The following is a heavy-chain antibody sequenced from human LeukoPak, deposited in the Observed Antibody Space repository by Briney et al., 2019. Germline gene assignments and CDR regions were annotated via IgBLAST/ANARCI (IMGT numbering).Heavy chain of an antibody. CDR2: IKQDGSEK. V-gene: IGHV3-7*03. CDR1: GFTFSSYW. D-gene: IGHD6-19*01. CDR3: AREGGIAVAGTFWSDP. Sequence: PGGSLRLSCAASGFTFSSYWMSWVRQAPGKGLEWVANIKQDGSEKYYVDSVKGRFTISRDNAKNSLYLQMNSLRAEDTAVYYCAREGGIAVAGTFWSDPWGQGTLVTVSS. J-gene: IGHJ5*02.